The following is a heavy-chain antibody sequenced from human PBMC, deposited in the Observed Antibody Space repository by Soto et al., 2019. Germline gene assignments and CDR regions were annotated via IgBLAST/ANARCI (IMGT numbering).Heavy chain of an antibody. V-gene: IGHV1-18*01. CDR1: GYTFTNYG. Sequence: QVQLVQSGAEVKKPGASVKVSCKASGYTFTNYGISWVRQAPGQGLEWMGWISTYNGNTNYAQNFQGRVALTTDTSTSTAYMELRSLTSDDTAVYHSARDNGGGHLDYWGQGTLVTVSS. D-gene: IGHD2-15*01. J-gene: IGHJ4*02. CDR2: ISTYNGNT. CDR3: ARDNGGGHLDY.